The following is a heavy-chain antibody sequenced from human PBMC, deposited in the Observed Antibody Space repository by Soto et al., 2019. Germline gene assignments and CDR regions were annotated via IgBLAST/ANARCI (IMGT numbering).Heavy chain of an antibody. Sequence: SETLSLTCTVSSDSISSSSYYWGWIRQPPGKGLEWIGSIYYSGSTYYNPSLKSRVTISVDTSKNQFSLKLSSVTAADTAVYYCARPGDTNYYGMDVWGQGTTVTVSS. CDR2: IYYSGST. D-gene: IGHD2-2*01. V-gene: IGHV4-39*01. CDR3: ARPGDTNYYGMDV. J-gene: IGHJ6*02. CDR1: SDSISSSSYY.